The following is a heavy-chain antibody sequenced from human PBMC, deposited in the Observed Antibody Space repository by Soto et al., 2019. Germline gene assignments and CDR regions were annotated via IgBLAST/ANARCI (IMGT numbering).Heavy chain of an antibody. V-gene: IGHV3-9*01. CDR2: ISWNSGSI. CDR3: AKGPNPDYGEPHVDY. CDR1: GFTFDDYA. D-gene: IGHD4-17*01. J-gene: IGHJ4*02. Sequence: EVQLVESGGGLVQPGRSLRLSCAASGFTFDDYAMHWVRQAPGKGLEWVSGISWNSGSIGYADSVKGRFTISRDNAKNSLYLQMNSLRAEDTALYYCAKGPNPDYGEPHVDYWGQGTLVTVSS.